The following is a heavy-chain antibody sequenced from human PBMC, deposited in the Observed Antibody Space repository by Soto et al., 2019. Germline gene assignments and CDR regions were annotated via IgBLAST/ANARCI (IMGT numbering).Heavy chain of an antibody. V-gene: IGHV3-74*01. Sequence: GGSLRLSCAASGFTFSSYWMHWVRQAPGKGLVWVSRINSDGSSTSYADSVKGRFTISRDNAKNTLYLQMNSLRAEDTAVYYCARARVVVVPPALDPSGQGTMVTVSS. CDR3: ARARVVVVPPALDP. D-gene: IGHD2-2*01. CDR2: INSDGSST. J-gene: IGHJ5*02. CDR1: GFTFSSYW.